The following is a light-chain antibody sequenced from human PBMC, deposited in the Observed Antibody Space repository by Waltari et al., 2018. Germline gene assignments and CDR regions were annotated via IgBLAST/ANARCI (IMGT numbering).Light chain of an antibody. CDR1: QDLTYDDGKTY. J-gene: IGKJ2*01. CDR3: MQAINLYT. Sequence: DVVMTQTPLSLSVTPGQPASFSCKSSQDLTYDDGKTYLFWYLQKPGQSPQPLMYDVSSRFSGVPERFSGSGSGTDFTLTISRVEPEDVGVYYCMQAINLYTFGQGTKLEI. V-gene: IGKV2-29*02. CDR2: DVS.